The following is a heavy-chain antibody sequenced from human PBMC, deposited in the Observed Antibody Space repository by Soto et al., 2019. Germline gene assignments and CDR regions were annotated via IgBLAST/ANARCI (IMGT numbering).Heavy chain of an antibody. J-gene: IGHJ4*02. D-gene: IGHD3-22*01. CDR1: XGSIXXXX. CDR3: ARGSYYYDSSGYYHY. Sequence: ETLSLTXTXXXGSIXXXXXTXIRQPPGKGLEWIGYIYYSGSTYYNPSLKSRVTISVDTSKNQFSLKLSSVTAADTAVYYCARGSYYYDSSGYYHYWGQGTLVTVSS. V-gene: IGHV4-59*08. CDR2: IYYSGST.